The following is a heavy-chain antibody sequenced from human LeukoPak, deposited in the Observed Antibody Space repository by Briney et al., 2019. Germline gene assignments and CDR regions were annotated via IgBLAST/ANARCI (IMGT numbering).Heavy chain of an antibody. CDR3: ALGGYCSSTSCYRNWFDP. CDR1: GFTFSSYE. Sequence: GGSLRLSCAASGFTFSSYEMNWVRQAPGKGLEWVSYISSSGSTIYYADSVKGRFTISRDNAKNSLYLQMNSLRAEDTAVYYCALGGYCSSTSCYRNWFDPWGQRTLVTVSS. D-gene: IGHD2-2*01. J-gene: IGHJ5*02. V-gene: IGHV3-48*03. CDR2: ISSSGSTI.